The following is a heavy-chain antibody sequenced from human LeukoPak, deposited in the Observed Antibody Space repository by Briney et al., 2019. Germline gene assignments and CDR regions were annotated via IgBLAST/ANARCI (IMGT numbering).Heavy chain of an antibody. J-gene: IGHJ4*02. V-gene: IGHV4-61*02. CDR3: ARVRARYFDWLLYQEFDY. CDR2: IYTSGST. Sequence: SQTLSLTCTVSGGSISSGSYNWSWIRQPAGKGLEWIGRIYTSGSTNYNPSLKSRVTISVDTSKNQFSLKLCSVTAADTAVYYCARVRARYFDWLLYQEFDYWGQGTLVTVSS. CDR1: GGSISSGSYN. D-gene: IGHD3-9*01.